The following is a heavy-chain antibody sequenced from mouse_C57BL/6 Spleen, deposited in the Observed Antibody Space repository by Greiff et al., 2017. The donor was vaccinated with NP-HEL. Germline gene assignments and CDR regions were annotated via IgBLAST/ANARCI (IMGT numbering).Heavy chain of an antibody. CDR3: AREAAQDTGFAY. Sequence: VKLMESGPELVKPGASVKISCKASGYAFSSSWMNWVKQRPGKGLEWIGRIYPGDGDTNYNGKFKGKATLTADKSSSTAYMQLSSLTSEDSAVYFCAREAAQDTGFAYWGQGTLVTVSA. D-gene: IGHD3-2*02. J-gene: IGHJ3*01. V-gene: IGHV1-82*01. CDR2: IYPGDGDT. CDR1: GYAFSSSW.